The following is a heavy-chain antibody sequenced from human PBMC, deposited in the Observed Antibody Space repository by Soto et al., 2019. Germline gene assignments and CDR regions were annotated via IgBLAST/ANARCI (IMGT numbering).Heavy chain of an antibody. CDR3: ARLQYMVVTPIEI. D-gene: IGHD2-21*02. J-gene: IGHJ3*02. V-gene: IGHV4-59*01. CDR2: IHSSGNT. CDR1: DGSITNFY. Sequence: QVQLQESGPGLVKPSETLSLTCTVSDGSITNFYWNWIRQTPGKGLEWIGHIHSSGNTGYNPSLESRVTMSVDTSKNQFSLRLTSVTTADTAVYYSARLQYMVVTPIEIWGQGTLVTVSS.